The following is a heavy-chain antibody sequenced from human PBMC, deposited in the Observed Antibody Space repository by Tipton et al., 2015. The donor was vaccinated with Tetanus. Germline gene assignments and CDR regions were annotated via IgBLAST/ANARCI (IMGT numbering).Heavy chain of an antibody. Sequence: TLSLTCTVSDDSMSSGTSYWGRVRQPPGKALEWLGTVYYDGSPYYNSSLKSRLTISVDTSKRQFFLGLTSVTAADTAVYYCARQAENWFDPWGQGTLVTVSS. J-gene: IGHJ5*02. V-gene: IGHV4-39*01. CDR3: ARQAENWFDP. CDR2: VYYDGSP. CDR1: DDSMSSGTSY.